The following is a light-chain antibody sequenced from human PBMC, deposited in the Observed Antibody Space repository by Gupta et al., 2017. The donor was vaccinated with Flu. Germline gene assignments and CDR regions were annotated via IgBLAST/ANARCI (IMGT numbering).Light chain of an antibody. CDR1: QSVSSSY. V-gene: IGKV3-20*01. J-gene: IGKJ1*01. CDR2: GAS. CDR3: QQYGSSPRT. Sequence: LTQSPGTLSLSPGERATLSCRASQSVSSSYLAWYQQKPGQAPRLLIYGASSRATGIPDRFSGSGSGTDFTLTISRLEPEDFAVYYCQQYGSSPRTFGQGTKVEIK.